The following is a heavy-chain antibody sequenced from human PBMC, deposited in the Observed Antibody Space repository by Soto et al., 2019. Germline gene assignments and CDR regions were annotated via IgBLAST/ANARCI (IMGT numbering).Heavy chain of an antibody. CDR3: SPPFRADGDYVQDYYGMDV. CDR1: GFTFSSYA. Sequence: PGGSLRLSCAASGFTFSSYAMSWVRQAPGKGLEWASAISGSGGSTYYADSVKGRFTISRDNSKNTLYLQMNSLRAEDTAVYYCSPPFRADGDYVQDYYGMDVWGKGTTVTVSS. CDR2: ISGSGGST. D-gene: IGHD4-17*01. J-gene: IGHJ6*04. V-gene: IGHV3-23*01.